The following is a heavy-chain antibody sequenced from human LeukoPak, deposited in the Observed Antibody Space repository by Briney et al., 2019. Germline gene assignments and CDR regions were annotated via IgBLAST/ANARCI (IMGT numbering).Heavy chain of an antibody. D-gene: IGHD6-19*01. CDR2: IYYSGST. J-gene: IGHJ4*02. Sequence: SETLSLTCTVSGGSISSSSYYWGWIRQPPGKGLEWIGSIYYSGSTYYNPSLKSRVTISVDTSKNQFSLKLSSVTAADTAVYYCARVRIAVAGTGVLDYWGQGTLVTVSS. CDR3: ARVRIAVAGTGVLDY. V-gene: IGHV4-39*07. CDR1: GGSISSSSYY.